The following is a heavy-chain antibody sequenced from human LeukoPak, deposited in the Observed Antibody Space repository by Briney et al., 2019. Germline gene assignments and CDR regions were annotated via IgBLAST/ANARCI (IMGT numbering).Heavy chain of an antibody. J-gene: IGHJ4*02. D-gene: IGHD3-10*01. V-gene: IGHV4-39*01. CDR2: IYYSGSI. CDR1: GGSISSSSYY. CDR3: ARRVTMVRGVTFFDY. Sequence: SETLSLTCTLAGGSISSSSYYWGWIRQPPGKGLEWIGSIYYSGSIYYNPSLESRVPISVDTSKNQFSLKLSSVTAADTAVYYCARRVTMVRGVTFFDYWGQGTLVTVSS.